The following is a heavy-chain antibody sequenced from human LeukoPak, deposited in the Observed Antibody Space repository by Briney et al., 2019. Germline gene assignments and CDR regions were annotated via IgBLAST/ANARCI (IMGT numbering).Heavy chain of an antibody. CDR2: SNPGGSS. CDR1: GESFSGYY. V-gene: IGHV4-34*01. CDR3: ARGRQEISMIIVVMTAVSYYLDA. J-gene: IGHJ6*03. Sequence: SETLSLTCAVYGESFSGYYWTWIRQSPGKGLEWIGESNPGGSSYFNPSLKSRLTISRDTSKNQFSLRLRSVTAADTGIYYCARGRQEISMIIVVMTAVSYYLDAWGKGTTVTVS. D-gene: IGHD3-22*01.